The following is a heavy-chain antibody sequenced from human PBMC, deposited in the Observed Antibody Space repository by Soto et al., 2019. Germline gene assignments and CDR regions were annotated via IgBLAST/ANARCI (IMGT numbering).Heavy chain of an antibody. CDR3: ARDSKNRQEGMDV. D-gene: IGHD4-4*01. CDR1: GFTFSTYA. V-gene: IGHV3-21*01. Sequence: RRLSCAASGFTFSTYAFNWVRQAPGKGLEWVSSISVIGDHAFYADSVKGRFTISRDNARNSLFLELTSLRADDTAVYFCARDSKNRQEGMDVWGQGTTVTVSS. CDR2: ISVIGDHA. J-gene: IGHJ6*02.